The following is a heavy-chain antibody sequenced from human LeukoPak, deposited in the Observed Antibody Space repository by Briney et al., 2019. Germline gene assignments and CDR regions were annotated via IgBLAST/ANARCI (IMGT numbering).Heavy chain of an antibody. Sequence: PSETLSLTCAVSGASISSTNWWSWVRQPPGKGLEWIGEIYHNGNTNFNPSLKSRVTISVDKSKNQFSLKVRFVTAADTAVYYCARVQFSSGSLDYWGQGTLVTVSS. J-gene: IGHJ4*02. CDR3: ARVQFSSGSLDY. V-gene: IGHV4-4*02. CDR2: IYHNGNT. D-gene: IGHD6-19*01. CDR1: GASISSTNW.